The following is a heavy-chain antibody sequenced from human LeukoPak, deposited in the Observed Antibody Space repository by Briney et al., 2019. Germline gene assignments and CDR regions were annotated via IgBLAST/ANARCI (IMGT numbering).Heavy chain of an antibody. CDR3: ARDPAGIVGATTGY. V-gene: IGHV3-48*02. CDR1: GFTFSSYA. CDR2: ISSSSGI. D-gene: IGHD1-26*01. J-gene: IGHJ4*02. Sequence: GGSLRLSCAASGFTFSSYAMHWVRQAPGKGLERVSYISSSSGIEYADSLKGRFTISRDNAKNSLFLQMNSLRDEDTGVYYCARDPAGIVGATTGYWGQGTLVTVSS.